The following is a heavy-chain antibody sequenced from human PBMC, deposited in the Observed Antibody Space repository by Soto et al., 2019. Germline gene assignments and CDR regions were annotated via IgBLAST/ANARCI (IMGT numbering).Heavy chain of an antibody. V-gene: IGHV4-30-2*01. CDR3: AREGNLGRWIHPLDS. Sequence: PSETLSLTCAVSGGSIGSGGYSWSWIRQPPGKGLEWIGYIYHSGSTYYNPSLKSRVTISVDTSKNHFSLKLISVTTADTAVYFCAREGNLGRWIHPLDSWGQGTLVTVSS. CDR1: GGSIGSGGYS. CDR2: IYHSGST. D-gene: IGHD1-26*01. J-gene: IGHJ4*02.